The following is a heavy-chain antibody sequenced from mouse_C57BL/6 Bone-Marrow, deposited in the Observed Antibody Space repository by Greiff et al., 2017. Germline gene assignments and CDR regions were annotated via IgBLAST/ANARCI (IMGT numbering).Heavy chain of an antibody. J-gene: IGHJ4*01. CDR3: ARPTTVVATGDYYAMDY. V-gene: IGHV1-9*01. CDR2: ILPGSGST. Sequence: QVQLKESGAELMKPGASVKLSCKATGYTFTGYWIEWVKQRPGHGLEWIGEILPGSGSTNYNEKFKGKATFTADTSSNTAYMQLSSLTTEDSAIYYCARPTTVVATGDYYAMDYWGQGTSVTVSS. D-gene: IGHD1-1*01. CDR1: GYTFTGYW.